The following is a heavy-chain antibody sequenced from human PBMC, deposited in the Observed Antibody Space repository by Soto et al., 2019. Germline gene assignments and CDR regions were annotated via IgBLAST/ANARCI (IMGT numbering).Heavy chain of an antibody. CDR1: GCSLGSSGVG. V-gene: IGHV2-5*01. J-gene: IGHJ6*02. D-gene: IGHD6-25*01. CDR3: IYRRAAYDYYGMDV. CDR2: LYFNGDR. Sequence: GPTLVNPTQALTLTCAFSGCSLGSSGVGVGWIRQPPGKSLEWLAVLYFNGDRRRSPSLENRLTITKDTSKNQVILTMTNMDPVDTATYYCIYRRAAYDYYGMDVWGQGTTVTVSS.